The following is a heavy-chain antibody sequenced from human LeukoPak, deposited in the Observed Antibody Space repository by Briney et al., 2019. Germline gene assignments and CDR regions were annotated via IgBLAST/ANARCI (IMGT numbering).Heavy chain of an antibody. CDR2: IRSKANSYAT. CDR3: TRRVDFYGDYQLPDDAFDI. CDR1: GFTFSGSA. Sequence: GGSLRLSCAASGFTFSGSAMHWVRQASGKGLEWVGRIRSKANSYATAYAASVKGRFTISRDDSKNTAYLQMNSLKTEDTAVYYCTRRVDFYGDYQLPDDAFDIWGQGTMVTVSS. J-gene: IGHJ3*02. V-gene: IGHV3-73*01. D-gene: IGHD4-17*01.